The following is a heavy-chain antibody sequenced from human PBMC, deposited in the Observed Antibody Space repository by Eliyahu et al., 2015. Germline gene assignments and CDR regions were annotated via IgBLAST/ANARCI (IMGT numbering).Heavy chain of an antibody. CDR1: GFSFSNYG. CDR3: VIVARDWGFDH. CDR2: IWHDATDT. J-gene: IGHJ4*02. V-gene: IGHV3-33*01. Sequence: QMQLVESGGGVVQPGLSLRLSXAAXGFSFSNYGVPXVRQAPGTGLEWVAVIWHDATDTFYADSVKGRFTISTDNFKNTLSLQMNSLRVEDTAVYYCVIVARDWGFDHWGQGTQVTVSS. D-gene: IGHD3-16*01.